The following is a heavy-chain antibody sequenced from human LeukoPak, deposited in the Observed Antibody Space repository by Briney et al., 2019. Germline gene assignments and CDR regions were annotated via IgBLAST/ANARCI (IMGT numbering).Heavy chain of an antibody. CDR1: GFTFSSYS. V-gene: IGHV3-21*01. CDR2: ISSSSSYI. Sequence: GGSLRLSCAASGFTFSSYSMNWVRQAPGKGLEWVSSISSSSSYIYYADSVKGRFTISRDNAKNSLYLQMSSLRAEDTAVYYCARDPAAAAHPEGMDVWGQGTTVTVSS. J-gene: IGHJ6*02. CDR3: ARDPAAAAHPEGMDV. D-gene: IGHD6-13*01.